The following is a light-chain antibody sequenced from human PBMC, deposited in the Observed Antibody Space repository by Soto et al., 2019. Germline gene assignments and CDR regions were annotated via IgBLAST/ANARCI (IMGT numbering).Light chain of an antibody. CDR1: QSVSSSY. V-gene: IGKV3-20*01. CDR2: GAS. CDR3: QQYGNSPRT. J-gene: IGKJ1*01. Sequence: EIVLTQSPGTLSLSPGERATLSCRASQSVSSSYLAWYQQKPVQAPRLLIYGASSRATGIPDRFSGSGSGTDFTLTISRLEPEDFAVYYCQQYGNSPRTFGQGTKVDIK.